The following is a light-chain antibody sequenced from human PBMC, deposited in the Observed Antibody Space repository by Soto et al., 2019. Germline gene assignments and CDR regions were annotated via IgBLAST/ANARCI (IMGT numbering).Light chain of an antibody. Sequence: DFQMTQSPSTLSASVGDRVTITCRASQNIDKWLAWYQQKPGEAPKLIIYKASTLESGVPSRFSGSGSGTEFTLTINSLQPDDFATYYCQQYDTSSRTFGQGTKVEIK. CDR3: QQYDTSSRT. J-gene: IGKJ1*01. CDR1: QNIDKW. V-gene: IGKV1-5*03. CDR2: KAS.